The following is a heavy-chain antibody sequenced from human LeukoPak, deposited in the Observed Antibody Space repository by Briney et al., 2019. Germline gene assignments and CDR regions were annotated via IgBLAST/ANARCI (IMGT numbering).Heavy chain of an antibody. CDR3: ARKGGTGYYYFDY. V-gene: IGHV4-31*03. CDR1: GGSVSYGGYC. D-gene: IGHD3-9*01. Sequence: PSQTLSLTCTVSGGSVSYGGYCWSWIRQHPGKGLEWIGYIYYSGSTYYNPSLKSRVTISLDTSKNQFSLKLSSVTAADTAVYYCARKGGTGYYYFDYWGQGTLVTVSS. CDR2: IYYSGST. J-gene: IGHJ4*02.